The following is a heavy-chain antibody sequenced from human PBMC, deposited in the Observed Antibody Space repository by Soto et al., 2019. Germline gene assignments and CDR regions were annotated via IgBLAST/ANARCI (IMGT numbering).Heavy chain of an antibody. D-gene: IGHD3-22*01. J-gene: IGHJ4*02. CDR2: IYYSGST. V-gene: IGHV4-59*01. CDR3: ARESHYYDSSGYYSHFDY. Sequence: QVQLQESGPGLVKPSETLSLTCTVSGGSISSYYWSWIRQPPGKGLEWIGYIYYSGSTNYNPSLKRRVTISVDTSKNQFSLKLSSVTAADTAVYYCARESHYYDSSGYYSHFDYWGQGTLVAVSS. CDR1: GGSISSYY.